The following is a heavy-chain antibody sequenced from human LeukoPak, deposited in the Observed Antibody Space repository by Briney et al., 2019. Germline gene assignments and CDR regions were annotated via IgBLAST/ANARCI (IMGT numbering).Heavy chain of an antibody. V-gene: IGHV3-66*01. D-gene: IGHD3-22*01. CDR3: ARNGYYDSSGYFLQGAFDI. CDR2: TYSGGST. CDR1: GFTVSSNY. Sequence: GGSLRLSCAASGFTVSSNYMSWVRQAPGKGLEWVSVTYSGGSTYYADSVKGRFTISRDNSKNTLYLQMNSLRAEDTAVYYCARNGYYDSSGYFLQGAFDIWGQGTMVTVSS. J-gene: IGHJ3*02.